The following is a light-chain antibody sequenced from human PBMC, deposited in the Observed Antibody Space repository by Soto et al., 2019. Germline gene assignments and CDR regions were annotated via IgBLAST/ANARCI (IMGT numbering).Light chain of an antibody. Sequence: DIQMTQSPSTRSASLVDRVTITCRASQSISSWLAWYQQKPGKAPKLMIYDASSLESGVPSRFGGSGSGTEFTLTISSLQPDDFPTYYCQQYNTYWTFGKGTKVDIK. CDR3: QQYNTYWT. J-gene: IGKJ1*01. V-gene: IGKV1-5*01. CDR2: DAS. CDR1: QSISSW.